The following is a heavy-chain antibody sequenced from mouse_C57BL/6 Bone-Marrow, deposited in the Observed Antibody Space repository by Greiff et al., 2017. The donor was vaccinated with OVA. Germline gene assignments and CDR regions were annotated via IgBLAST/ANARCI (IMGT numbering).Heavy chain of an antibody. V-gene: IGHV5-16*01. CDR1: GFTFSDYY. Sequence: EVKLMESEGGLVQPGSSMKLSCTASGFTFSDYYMAWVRQVPEKGLEWVANINYDGSSTYYMDSLKSRFIISRDNAKNILYLQMSSLKSEDTATYYCARQLSLYYFAYWGQGTTLTVSS. CDR3: ARQLSLYYFAY. CDR2: INYDGSST. J-gene: IGHJ2*01. D-gene: IGHD3-2*02.